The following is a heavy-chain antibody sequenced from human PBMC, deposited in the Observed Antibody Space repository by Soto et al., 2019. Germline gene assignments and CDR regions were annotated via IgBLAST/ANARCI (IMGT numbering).Heavy chain of an antibody. CDR2: IYHSGST. Sequence: KASETLSLTCAVSGGSISSGGYSWSWIRQPPGKGLEWIGYIYHSGSTYYNPSLKSRVTISVDRSKNQFSLKLSSVTAADTAVYYCARGLGYYDFWSGYAWFDPWGQGTLVTVSS. V-gene: IGHV4-30-2*01. CDR1: GGSISSGGYS. J-gene: IGHJ5*02. CDR3: ARGLGYYDFWSGYAWFDP. D-gene: IGHD3-3*01.